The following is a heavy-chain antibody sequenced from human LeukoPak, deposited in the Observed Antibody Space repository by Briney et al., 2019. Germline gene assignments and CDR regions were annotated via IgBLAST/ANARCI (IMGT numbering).Heavy chain of an antibody. CDR1: GFTFSSYS. D-gene: IGHD6-13*01. V-gene: IGHV3-48*02. Sequence: GGSLRLSCAASGFTFSSYSMNWVRQAPGKGLEWVSYISSSSSTIYYADSVKGRFTISRDNAKNSLYLQMNSLGDEDTAVYYCARDYSSHYSDYWGQGTLVTVSS. CDR3: ARDYSSHYSDY. J-gene: IGHJ4*02. CDR2: ISSSSSTI.